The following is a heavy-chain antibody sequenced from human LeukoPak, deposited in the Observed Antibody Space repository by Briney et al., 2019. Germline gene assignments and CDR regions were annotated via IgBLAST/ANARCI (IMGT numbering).Heavy chain of an antibody. D-gene: IGHD5-24*01. CDR3: ARDRRWLQLNEVNFDI. CDR2: ISSSGSTI. J-gene: IGHJ3*02. V-gene: IGHV3-11*01. CDR1: GFTFSDYY. Sequence: PGGSLRLSCAASGFTFSDYYMNYIRQAPGKGLEWVSYISSSGSTIYYADSVKGRFTISRDNAKNSLYLQMNSLRAEDTAVYYCARDRRWLQLNEVNFDIWGQGTMVTVSS.